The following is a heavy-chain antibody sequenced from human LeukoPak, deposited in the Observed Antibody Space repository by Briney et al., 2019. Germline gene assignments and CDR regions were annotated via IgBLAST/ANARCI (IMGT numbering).Heavy chain of an antibody. J-gene: IGHJ5*02. CDR1: GFTFSNYA. CDR3: TKAGSGSCSSGLDP. D-gene: IGHD2-15*01. CDR2: ISDSGRST. V-gene: IGHV3-23*01. Sequence: PGGSLRLSCGASGFTFSNYAMTWVREAPRKGLEWVSCISDSGRSTFYSGSVKGRFTISRDDSEKTLYLQMNSLRAEDTAVYYCTKAGSGSCSSGLDPWGQGTLVSVSS.